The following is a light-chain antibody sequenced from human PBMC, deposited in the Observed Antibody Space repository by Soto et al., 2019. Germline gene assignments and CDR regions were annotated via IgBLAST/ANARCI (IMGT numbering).Light chain of an antibody. V-gene: IGKV2D-29*02. CDR3: MQSVDLYT. J-gene: IGKJ2*01. Sequence: DIVMTQTPLSLSITPGQPASISCKSSQSLLHSDGKTYLYWYLQKPGQSPQLLIYEVPNRISGRPRRFSCSGSGTDFTLYISRVEAEDVGVYYCMQSVDLYTFGQGTKLEIK. CDR1: QSLLHSDGKTY. CDR2: EVP.